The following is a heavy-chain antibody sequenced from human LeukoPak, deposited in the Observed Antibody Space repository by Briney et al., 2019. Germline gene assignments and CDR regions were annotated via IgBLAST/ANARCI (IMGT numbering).Heavy chain of an antibody. J-gene: IGHJ4*02. CDR3: ARDRGAVTDVFDY. CDR2: IRSSGTTI. CDR1: GFTFSDYY. V-gene: IGHV3-11*04. D-gene: IGHD6-19*01. Sequence: GGSLRLSCVASGFTFSDYYMSWIPQAPGKGLEWVSYIRSSGTTIHYADSVKGRFTISRDNAKNSLYLQMNSLRAEDTAVYYCARDRGAVTDVFDYWGQGTLVTVSS.